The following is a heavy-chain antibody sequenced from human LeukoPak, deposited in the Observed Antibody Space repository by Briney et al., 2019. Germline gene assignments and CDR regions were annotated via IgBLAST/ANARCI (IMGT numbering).Heavy chain of an antibody. J-gene: IGHJ3*02. V-gene: IGHV3-23*01. Sequence: GGSLRLSCAASGFTFSSYAMSWVRQAPGKGLEWVSAISGSGGSTYYADSVKGRFTISRDNSKNTLYLQMNSLRAEDTAVYYCARGRLIAAAGNGDAFDIWGQGTMVTVSS. D-gene: IGHD6-13*01. CDR1: GFTFSSYA. CDR2: ISGSGGST. CDR3: ARGRLIAAAGNGDAFDI.